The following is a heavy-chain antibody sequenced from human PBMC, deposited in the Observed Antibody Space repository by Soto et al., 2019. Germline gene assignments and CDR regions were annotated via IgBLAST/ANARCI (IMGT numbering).Heavy chain of an antibody. D-gene: IGHD3-10*01. Sequence: QVQLMQSGAEVRKPGASVKVSCKASGYTFTSYGISWVRQAPGQGLEWMGWIGTYYGQTNYAQKFQDRITMTTDTSTSTAYMEVRSLTSDDTALYYCATWTFGSGSPTGYWGQGNLVTVSS. CDR1: GYTFTSYG. CDR3: ATWTFGSGSPTGY. V-gene: IGHV1-18*01. J-gene: IGHJ4*02. CDR2: IGTYYGQT.